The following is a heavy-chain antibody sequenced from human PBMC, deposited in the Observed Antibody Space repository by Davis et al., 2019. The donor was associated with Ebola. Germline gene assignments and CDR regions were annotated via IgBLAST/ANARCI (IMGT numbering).Heavy chain of an antibody. CDR2: INHSGRT. CDR1: GGSFSGYY. J-gene: IGHJ5*02. Sequence: MPGGSLRLSCAVYGGSFSGYYWSWIRQPPGKGLEWIGEINHSGRTNYNPSLKSRVTISVDTSKNQFSLKVSSVTAADTAVYYCAREGRSGYSNWFDPWGQGTLVTVSS. V-gene: IGHV4-34*01. CDR3: AREGRSGYSNWFDP. D-gene: IGHD3-22*01.